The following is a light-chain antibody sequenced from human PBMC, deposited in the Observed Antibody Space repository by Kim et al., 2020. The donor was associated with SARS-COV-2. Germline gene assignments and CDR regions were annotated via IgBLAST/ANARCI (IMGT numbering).Light chain of an antibody. CDR3: CSYAGRSTWV. CDR1: GSEVGSYNL. J-gene: IGLJ3*02. CDR2: EGS. Sequence: GQWIAIACTGTGSEVGSYNLVSWYQQRPGKAPKLVIYEGSKRPSGVSNRFSGSKSGNTASLTISGLQAEDEADYYCCSYAGRSTWVFGGGTQRTVL. V-gene: IGLV2-23*01.